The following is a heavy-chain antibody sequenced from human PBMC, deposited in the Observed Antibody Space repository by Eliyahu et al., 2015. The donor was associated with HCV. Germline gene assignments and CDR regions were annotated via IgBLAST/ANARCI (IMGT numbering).Heavy chain of an antibody. J-gene: IGHJ4*02. Sequence: QLQLQESGPGLVKPSETLSLTCTVSGGSISSSTYYWGWIRQPPGKGLEWIGSIYYSGSTYYNPSLKSRVTISVDTSKNQFSLKLSSVTAADTAVYYCARQNNYDSSGYYPFGFDYWGQGTLVTVSS. CDR2: IYYSGST. CDR1: GGSISSSTYY. V-gene: IGHV4-39*01. D-gene: IGHD3-22*01. CDR3: ARQNNYDSSGYYPFGFDY.